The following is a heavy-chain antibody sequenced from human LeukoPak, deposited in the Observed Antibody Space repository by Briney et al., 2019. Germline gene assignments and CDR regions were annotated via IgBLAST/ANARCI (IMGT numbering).Heavy chain of an antibody. J-gene: IGHJ4*02. D-gene: IGHD6-13*01. CDR2: ISGSGGST. Sequence: GGSLRLSCAASGFTFSSYAMSWVRQAPGKGLEWASAISGSGGSTYYADSVKGRFTISRDNSKNTLYLQMNSLRAEDTAVYYCAKDLLYGVDSSSWYLFDYWGQGTLVTVS. CDR1: GFTFSSYA. V-gene: IGHV3-23*01. CDR3: AKDLLYGVDSSSWYLFDY.